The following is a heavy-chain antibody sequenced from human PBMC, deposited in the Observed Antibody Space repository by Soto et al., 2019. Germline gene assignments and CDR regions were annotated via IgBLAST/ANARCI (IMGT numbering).Heavy chain of an antibody. CDR2: IEPSDSYT. V-gene: IGHV5-10-1*01. CDR1: GYSFTTYW. J-gene: IGHJ6*02. Sequence: PGESLKISCKGSGYSFTTYWISWVRQMPGKGLEWMGRIEPSDSYTNYSPSFQGHVTISADKSITTAYLQWSSLKASDTAMYYCAREYSSSDRYYYYGVDVWGQGTTVTVSS. D-gene: IGHD6-6*01. CDR3: AREYSSSDRYYYYGVDV.